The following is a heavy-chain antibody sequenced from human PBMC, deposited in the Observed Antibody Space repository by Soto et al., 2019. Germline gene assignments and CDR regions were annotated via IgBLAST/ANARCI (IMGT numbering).Heavy chain of an antibody. CDR1: GGTFSSYA. J-gene: IGHJ6*02. CDR3: ARDNDWLHLGRNYYYIMDV. Sequence: QVQLVQSGAEVKKPGSSVKVSCKASGGTFSSYAISWVRQAPGQGLEWMGGIMPIFRTPDYAQRFQGRVTILAAESTSPPYTALSSPSSHDPAVYYCARDNDWLHLGRNYYYIMDVWGQGTTVTVSS. V-gene: IGHV1-69*12. D-gene: IGHD1-1*01. CDR2: IMPIFRTP.